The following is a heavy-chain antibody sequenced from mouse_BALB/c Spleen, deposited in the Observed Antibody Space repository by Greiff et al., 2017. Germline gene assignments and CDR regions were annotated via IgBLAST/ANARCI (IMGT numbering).Heavy chain of an antibody. CDR2: IDPANGNT. CDR1: GFNIKDTY. J-gene: IGHJ2*01. V-gene: IGHV14-3*02. Sequence: DVQLVESGAELVKPGASVKLSCTASGFNIKDTYMHWVKQRPEQGLEWIGRIDPANGNTKYDPKFQGKATITADTSSNTAYLQLSSLTSEDTAVYYCARGRSYYFDYWGQGTTLTVSS. CDR3: ARGRSYYFDY.